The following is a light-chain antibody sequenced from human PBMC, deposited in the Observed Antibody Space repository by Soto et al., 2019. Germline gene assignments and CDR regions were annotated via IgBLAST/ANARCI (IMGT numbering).Light chain of an antibody. CDR1: QSVSSN. CDR3: QQYNNWLTWT. CDR2: GAS. Sequence: EIVMTQSPATLSVSPGERATLSYRASQSVSSNLAWYQQKPGQAPRLLIYGASTRATGIPARFSGSGSGTEFTLTISSLQSEDFAVYYCQQYNNWLTWTFGQGTKV. V-gene: IGKV3-15*01. J-gene: IGKJ1*01.